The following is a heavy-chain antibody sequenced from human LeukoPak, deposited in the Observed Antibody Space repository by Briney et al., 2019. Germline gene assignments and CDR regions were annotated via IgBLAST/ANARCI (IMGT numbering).Heavy chain of an antibody. V-gene: IGHV1-18*04. J-gene: IGHJ4*02. CDR1: GYTFTGYY. CDR2: ISAYNGNT. D-gene: IGHD2-2*01. Sequence: ASVKVSCKASGYTFTGYYMHWVRQAPGQGLEWMGWISAYNGNTNYAQKLQGRVTMTTDTSTSTAYMELRSLRSDDTAVYYCARGPSSTSPLLVHWGQGTLVTVSS. CDR3: ARGPSSTSPLLVH.